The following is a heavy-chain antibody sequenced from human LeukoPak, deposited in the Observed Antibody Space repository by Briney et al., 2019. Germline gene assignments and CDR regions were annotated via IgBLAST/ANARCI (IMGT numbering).Heavy chain of an antibody. CDR3: ARDVDLLLWFGEPHAFDI. D-gene: IGHD3-10*01. V-gene: IGHV1-46*01. CDR2: INPSGGST. J-gene: IGHJ3*02. Sequence: GASVKVSCKASGYTFTSYYMHWVRQAPGQGLEWMGIINPSGGSTSYAQKFQGRVTMTRDTSTSTVYMELSSLRSEDTAVYYCARDVDLLLWFGEPHAFDIWGQGTMVTVSS. CDR1: GYTFTSYY.